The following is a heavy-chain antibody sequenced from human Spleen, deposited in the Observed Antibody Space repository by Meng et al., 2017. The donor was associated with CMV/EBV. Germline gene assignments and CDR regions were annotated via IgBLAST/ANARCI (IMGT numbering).Heavy chain of an antibody. CDR3: ARGEYQLLFGWFDP. V-gene: IGHV1-69*05. Sequence: SGGTFSSYASSWVRQATGQGREWMGGIIPILGTANYAQKFQGRVTITTDESTSTAYMELSSLRSEDTAVYYCARGEYQLLFGWFDPWGQGTLVTVSS. D-gene: IGHD2-2*01. CDR1: GGTFSSYA. J-gene: IGHJ5*02. CDR2: IIPILGTA.